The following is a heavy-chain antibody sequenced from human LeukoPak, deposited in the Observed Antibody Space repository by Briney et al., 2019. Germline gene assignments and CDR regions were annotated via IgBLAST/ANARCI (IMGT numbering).Heavy chain of an antibody. Sequence: GSSVKVSCKASGGTFSSYAISWVRQAPGQGLEWMGRIIPIFGIANYAQKFQGRVTITADKSTSTAYMELSSLRSEDTVVYYCARDPYYYGSGSPLNDWYFDLWGRGTLVTVSS. V-gene: IGHV1-69*04. CDR2: IIPIFGIA. J-gene: IGHJ2*01. CDR1: GGTFSSYA. D-gene: IGHD3-10*01. CDR3: ARDPYYYGSGSPLNDWYFDL.